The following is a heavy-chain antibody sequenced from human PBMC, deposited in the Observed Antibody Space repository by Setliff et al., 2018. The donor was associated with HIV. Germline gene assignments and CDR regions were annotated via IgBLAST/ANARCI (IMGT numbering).Heavy chain of an antibody. CDR2: IYSTGDT. CDR3: ARVRLTMIMMVDYFDQ. D-gene: IGHD3-22*01. J-gene: IGHJ4*02. CDR1: GGSLNSYY. V-gene: IGHV4-4*07. Sequence: SETLSLTCSVSGGSLNSYYWSWIRQPPGKGLEWVGHIYSTGDTNYNPSLKSRVTLSADTSKNQLSLSLTSVTAADTAVYYCARVRLTMIMMVDYFDQWGQGTLVTVSS.